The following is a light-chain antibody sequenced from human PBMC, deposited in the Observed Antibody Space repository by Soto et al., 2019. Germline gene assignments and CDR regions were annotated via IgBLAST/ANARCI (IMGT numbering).Light chain of an antibody. J-gene: IGKJ1*01. Sequence: DIPMTQSPSTLSASVGDRVTITCRASQSLSTWLAWYQQKPGKAPQVLIYQASSLQSGVPSRFSGSGSGTEFTLTISSLQPDDFATYYCQQYYTSSWTFGQGTKVEI. V-gene: IGKV1-5*03. CDR3: QQYYTSSWT. CDR2: QAS. CDR1: QSLSTW.